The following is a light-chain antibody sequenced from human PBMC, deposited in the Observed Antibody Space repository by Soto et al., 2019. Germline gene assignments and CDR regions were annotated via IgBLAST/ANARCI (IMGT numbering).Light chain of an antibody. Sequence: QSALTQPASVSGSPGQSITISCTGTSSDVGGYNYVSWYQQHPGKDPKLMIYHASNRPSGVSNRVSGSKSGNTASLTISGLQAEDGADYYCSSYTSSSTLGVFGGGTKVTVL. J-gene: IGLJ2*01. CDR1: SSDVGGYNY. CDR3: SSYTSSSTLGV. CDR2: HAS. V-gene: IGLV2-14*01.